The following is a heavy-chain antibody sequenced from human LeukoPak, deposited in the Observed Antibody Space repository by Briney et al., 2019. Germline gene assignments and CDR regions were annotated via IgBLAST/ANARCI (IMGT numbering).Heavy chain of an antibody. Sequence: GASVEVSCKASVYTFISSDINWVRQAPGQGLEWMGWISSYNGVENYAHKLHGRLTMTTETTTNTPYLQLWSLRSDDTAVDYCARGMYRGSYLPTQCFDYWGQGTLVTVSS. CDR3: ARGMYRGSYLPTQCFDY. CDR1: VYTFISSD. D-gene: IGHD1-26*01. CDR2: ISSYNGVE. V-gene: IGHV1-18*01. J-gene: IGHJ4*02.